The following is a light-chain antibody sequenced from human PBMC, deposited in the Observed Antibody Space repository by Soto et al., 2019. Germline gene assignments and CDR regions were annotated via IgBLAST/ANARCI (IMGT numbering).Light chain of an antibody. CDR3: QQLHDYPIT. V-gene: IGKV1D-13*01. CDR2: AAS. J-gene: IGKJ5*01. CDR1: QGIDSS. Sequence: AILLTQSPSSLSASLGDRVTITCRASQGIDSSFAWYQQKPGKAPKLLIYAASSLQSGVPSRFSGSGSGTDFTLTISSLQPEDFATYYCQQLHDYPITFGQGTRLEI.